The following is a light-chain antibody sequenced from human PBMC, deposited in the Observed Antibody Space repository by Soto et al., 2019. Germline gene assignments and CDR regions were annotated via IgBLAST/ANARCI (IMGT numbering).Light chain of an antibody. CDR2: AAS. J-gene: IGKJ5*01. CDR3: QQSYSTPIT. V-gene: IGKV1-39*01. Sequence: IQMTQSPSSFSASAGDRVTITCRASQDISNYLNWYQQKPGKAPKLLIYAASSLQSGVPSRFSGSGSGTDFTLTISSLQPEDFATYYCQQSYSTPITFGQGTRLEIK. CDR1: QDISNY.